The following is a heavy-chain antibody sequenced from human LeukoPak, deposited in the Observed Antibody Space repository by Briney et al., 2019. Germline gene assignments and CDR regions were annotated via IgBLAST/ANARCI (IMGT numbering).Heavy chain of an antibody. CDR2: IYYSGST. CDR1: GGSISSYY. CDR3: ARGITMIAPFDY. V-gene: IGHV4-59*01. Sequence: SETLSLTCTVSGGSISSYYWSWLRQPPGKGLEWIGYIYYSGSTNYNPSLKSRVTISVDTSKNQFSLKLSSVTAADTAVYYCARGITMIAPFDYWGQGTLVTVSS. D-gene: IGHD3-22*01. J-gene: IGHJ4*02.